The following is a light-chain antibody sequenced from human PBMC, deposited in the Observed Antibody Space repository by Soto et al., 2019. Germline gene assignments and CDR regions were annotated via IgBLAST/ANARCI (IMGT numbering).Light chain of an antibody. CDR1: QSVSSSY. CDR2: GAS. Sequence: EIVLTQSPGTRSLSPGERATLSCRASQSVSSSYLAWYQQKPGQAPRLLIYGASIRATGIPDRFSGSGSGTDFTLTISRLEPEDFAVYYCQQYGSSPLTFGGGTKVEIK. CDR3: QQYGSSPLT. V-gene: IGKV3-20*01. J-gene: IGKJ4*01.